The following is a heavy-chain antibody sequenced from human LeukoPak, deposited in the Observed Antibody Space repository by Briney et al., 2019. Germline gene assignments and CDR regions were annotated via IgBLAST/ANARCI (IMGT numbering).Heavy chain of an antibody. V-gene: IGHV3-21*01. CDR1: GFTFSNYG. D-gene: IGHD6-19*01. Sequence: GGSLRLSCAASGFTFSNYGMNWVRQAPGKGLEWVSSISSSSTYIYYADSVKGRFTISRDNAKNSLYLQMNSLRAEDTAVYYCAKSSGWNYYYYYMDVWGKGTTVIDSS. CDR2: ISSSSTYI. J-gene: IGHJ6*03. CDR3: AKSSGWNYYYYYMDV.